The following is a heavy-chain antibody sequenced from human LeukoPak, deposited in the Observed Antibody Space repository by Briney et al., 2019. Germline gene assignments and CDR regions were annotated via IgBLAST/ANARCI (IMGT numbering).Heavy chain of an antibody. Sequence: PGGSLRLSCAASGFTFSSYAMHWVRQAPGKGLEWVAVISYDGSNKYYADSVKGRFTISRDNSKNTLYLQMNSRRAEDTAVYYCARAGVVTAILGAFDIWGQGTMVTVSS. CDR1: GFTFSSYA. D-gene: IGHD2-21*02. CDR3: ARAGVVTAILGAFDI. CDR2: ISYDGSNK. J-gene: IGHJ3*02. V-gene: IGHV3-30-3*01.